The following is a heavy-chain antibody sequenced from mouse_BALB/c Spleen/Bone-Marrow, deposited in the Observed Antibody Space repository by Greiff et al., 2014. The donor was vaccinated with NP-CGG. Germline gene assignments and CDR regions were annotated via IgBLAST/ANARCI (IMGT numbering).Heavy chain of an antibody. Sequence: VKLLESGAELAKPGASVKMSCKASGYTFTRNWMHWVKQRPGQGLEWIGYINPSTGDTEYNQKFKYKATLTADMSSSTAYMQLSSLTSEGSAVYYCARGNYEAMDSWGQGTSVTVSS. CDR2: INPSTGDT. CDR1: GYTFTRNW. J-gene: IGHJ4*01. D-gene: IGHD2-1*01. V-gene: IGHV1-7*01. CDR3: ARGNYEAMDS.